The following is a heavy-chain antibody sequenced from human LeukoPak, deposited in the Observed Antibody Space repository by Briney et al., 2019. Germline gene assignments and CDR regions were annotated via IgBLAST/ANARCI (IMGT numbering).Heavy chain of an antibody. D-gene: IGHD6-19*01. V-gene: IGHV4-39*01. CDR2: IYYSGST. CDR1: GGSISSSSYY. J-gene: IGHJ4*02. Sequence: SETLSLTCTVSGGSISSSSYYWGWIRQPPGKGLEWIGSIYYSGSTYYNPSLKSRVTISVDTPKNQFSLKLSSVTAADTAVYYCARHSRIAVAGTGEFDYWGQGTLVTVSS. CDR3: ARHSRIAVAGTGEFDY.